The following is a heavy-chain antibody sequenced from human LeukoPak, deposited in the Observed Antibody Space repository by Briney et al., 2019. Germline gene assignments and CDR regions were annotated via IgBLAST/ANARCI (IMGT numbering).Heavy chain of an antibody. Sequence: AGGSLRLSCAASGFTFSSYAMSWVRQAPGKGLEWVSPIGGSGGPTYYADSVKGRFTISRDNSKDTLYLQMNSLRDEDTAVYYCTKRLKTSGWFATFDYWGQGTPVTVSS. CDR3: TKRLKTSGWFATFDY. CDR1: GFTFSSYA. D-gene: IGHD6-19*01. J-gene: IGHJ4*02. CDR2: IGGSGGPT. V-gene: IGHV3-23*01.